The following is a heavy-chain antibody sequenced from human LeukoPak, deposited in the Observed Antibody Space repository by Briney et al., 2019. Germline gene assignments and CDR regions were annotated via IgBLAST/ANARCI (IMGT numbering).Heavy chain of an antibody. CDR2: IYYSGST. CDR3: ARDSGTHYYYYGMDV. J-gene: IGHJ6*02. CDR1: GGSISSSSYY. V-gene: IGHV4-39*02. Sequence: SETLSLTCTVSGGSISSSSYYWGWIRQPPGEGLEWIGSIYYSGSTYYNPSLKSRVTISVDTSKNQFSLKLSSVTAADTAVYYCARDSGTHYYYYGMDVWGQGTTVTVSS. D-gene: IGHD3-10*01.